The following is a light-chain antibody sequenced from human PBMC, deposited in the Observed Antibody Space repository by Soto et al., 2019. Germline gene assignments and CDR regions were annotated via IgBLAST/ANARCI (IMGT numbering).Light chain of an antibody. CDR1: SSDVGGYNY. Sequence: QSALTQPASVSGSPGQSITISCTGTSSDVGGYNYVAWYQQHTGKAPKLLIYEVTNRHSGVSNRFSGSKSGNTASLTISGFQAEDEAEYYCISDCLSYGSIETSADVLFCGVTKLTVL. CDR2: EVT. J-gene: IGLJ2*01. CDR3: ISDCLSYGSIETSADVL. V-gene: IGLV2-14*01.